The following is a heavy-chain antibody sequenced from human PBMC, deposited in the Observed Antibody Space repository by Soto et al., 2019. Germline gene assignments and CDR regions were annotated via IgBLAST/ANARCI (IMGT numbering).Heavy chain of an antibody. J-gene: IGHJ2*01. CDR1: GFTFRSYR. D-gene: IGHD2-15*01. CDR3: ARSPITDINHFDL. V-gene: IGHV3-21*01. CDR2: ISSSSIYI. Sequence: PGGSLRTSSPASGFTFRSYRLHWVRQAPGKGLEWVSSISSSSIYIYYADSVKGRFTISRDNAKNSLYLQMNSLRAEDTAVYYSARSPITDINHFDLWGRCTLVTVSS.